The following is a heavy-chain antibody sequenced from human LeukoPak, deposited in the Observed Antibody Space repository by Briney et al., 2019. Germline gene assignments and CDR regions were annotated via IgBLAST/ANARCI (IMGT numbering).Heavy chain of an antibody. D-gene: IGHD2-21*01. CDR1: GGSISSYY. J-gene: IGHJ5*02. CDR3: ARANCGGDCKTGFDP. V-gene: IGHV4-59*01. Sequence: SETLSLTCTVSGGSISSYYWSWIRQPPGKGLEGIGYIYYSGCTNYNPSLKSRVTISVDTSKNQFSLKLSSVTAADTAVYYCARANCGGDCKTGFDPWGQGTLVTVSS. CDR2: IYYSGCT.